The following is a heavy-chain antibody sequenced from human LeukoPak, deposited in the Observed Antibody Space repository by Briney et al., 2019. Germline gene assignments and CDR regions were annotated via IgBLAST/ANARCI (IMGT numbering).Heavy chain of an antibody. CDR2: INHSGST. CDR1: GGSISSYY. J-gene: IGHJ4*02. V-gene: IGHV4-34*01. Sequence: SETLSLTCTVSGGSISSYYWSWIRQPPGKGLEWIGEINHSGSTNYNPSLKSRVTISVDTSKNQFSLKLSSVTAADTAVYYCARGLILRDYVWGSYRYPVFDYWGQGTLVTVSS. D-gene: IGHD3-16*02. CDR3: ARGLILRDYVWGSYRYPVFDY.